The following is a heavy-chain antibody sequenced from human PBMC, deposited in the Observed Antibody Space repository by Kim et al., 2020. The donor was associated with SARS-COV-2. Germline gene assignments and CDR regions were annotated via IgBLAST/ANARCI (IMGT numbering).Heavy chain of an antibody. D-gene: IGHD3-10*01. V-gene: IGHV3-30*04. CDR1: GFTFSSYA. Sequence: GGSLRLSCAASGFTFSSYAMHWVRQAPGKGLEWVAVISYDGSNKYYADSVKGRFTISRDNSKNTLYLQMNSLRAEDTAVYYCARDGWFGDQTGAFDYWGQGTLVTVSS. CDR2: ISYDGSNK. J-gene: IGHJ4*02. CDR3: ARDGWFGDQTGAFDY.